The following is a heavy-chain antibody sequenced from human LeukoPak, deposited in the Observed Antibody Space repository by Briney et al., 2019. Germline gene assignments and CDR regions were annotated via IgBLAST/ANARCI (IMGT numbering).Heavy chain of an antibody. Sequence: ASVKVSCKASGYTFTSYGISWVRQAPGQGLEWMGWISAYNGNTNYAQKLQGRVTMTTDTSTSTAYMELRSLRSDDTAVYYRARSPLLWFGELFFDYWGQGTLVTVSS. J-gene: IGHJ4*02. V-gene: IGHV1-18*01. CDR2: ISAYNGNT. D-gene: IGHD3-10*01. CDR3: ARSPLLWFGELFFDY. CDR1: GYTFTSYG.